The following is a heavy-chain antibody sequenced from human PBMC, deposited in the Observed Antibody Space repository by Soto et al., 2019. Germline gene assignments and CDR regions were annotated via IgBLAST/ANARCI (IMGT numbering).Heavy chain of an antibody. Sequence: SETLSLTCTVYGGSISSSIYYWSWMRQPPGKGLEWIGSIYYSGSTYYNPSLKSRVTISVDTSKNQFSLKLSSVTAADTAVYYCARRRAEYYYYGMDVWGQGTTVTVSS. CDR2: IYYSGST. CDR1: GGSISSSIYY. J-gene: IGHJ6*02. CDR3: ARRRAEYYYYGMDV. V-gene: IGHV4-39*01.